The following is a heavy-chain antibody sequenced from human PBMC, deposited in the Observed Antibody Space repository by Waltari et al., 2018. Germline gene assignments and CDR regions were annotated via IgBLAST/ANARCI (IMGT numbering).Heavy chain of an antibody. D-gene: IGHD3-22*01. CDR2: IYHSGST. CDR3: ARAQAAYYDSSGYYGSYFDY. J-gene: IGHJ4*02. CDR1: GYSIRGGYY. V-gene: IGHV4-38-2*01. Sequence: QVQLQESGPGLVKPSETLSLTCAVSGYSIRGGYYWGWIRQPPGKGREWIGPIYHSGSTYYNPSLKSRVTISVDTSKNQFSLKLSSVTAADTAVYYCARAQAAYYDSSGYYGSYFDYWGQGTLVTVSS.